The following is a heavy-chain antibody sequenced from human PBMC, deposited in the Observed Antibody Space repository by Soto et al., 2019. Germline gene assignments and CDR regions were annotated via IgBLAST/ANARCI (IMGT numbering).Heavy chain of an antibody. CDR2: INHSGST. Sequence: SETLSLTCAVYVGSFSGYYWSWIRHPPGKGLEWIGEINHSGSTNYNPSLKSRVTISVDTSKNQFSLKLSSVTAADTAVYYCARGGGTDMVDFDYWGQGTLVTVSS. D-gene: IGHD5-18*01. CDR3: ARGGGTDMVDFDY. CDR1: VGSFSGYY. V-gene: IGHV4-34*01. J-gene: IGHJ4*02.